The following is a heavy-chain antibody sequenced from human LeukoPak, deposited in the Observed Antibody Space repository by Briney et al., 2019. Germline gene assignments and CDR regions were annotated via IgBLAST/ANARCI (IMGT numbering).Heavy chain of an antibody. CDR2: ISWNSGSI. J-gene: IGHJ4*02. CDR3: PQDFCDGHLGRYYGLPDY. Sequence: GRSLRLSCAASGFTLDDYAMHWVRQAPGKGLEWGSGISWNSGSIGYADSVKGRFTISRDNAKNSLYLQLHSLSAEDTALYYCPQDFCDGHLGRYYGLPDYWGQGPLVPVPS. V-gene: IGHV3-9*01. D-gene: IGHD1-26*01. CDR1: GFTLDDYA.